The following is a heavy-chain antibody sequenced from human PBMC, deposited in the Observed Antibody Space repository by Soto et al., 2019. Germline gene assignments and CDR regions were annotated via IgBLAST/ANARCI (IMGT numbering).Heavy chain of an antibody. CDR2: IYPGDSDT. Sequence: ESLKISCTGSGYSFTSYWIGWVRQMPGKGLEWMGIIYPGDSDTRYSPSFQGQVTISADKSISTAYLQWSSLKASDTAMYYCARYSSSWYYYYGMDVWGQGTTVTVSS. CDR1: GYSFTSYW. J-gene: IGHJ6*02. D-gene: IGHD6-13*01. CDR3: ARYSSSWYYYYGMDV. V-gene: IGHV5-51*01.